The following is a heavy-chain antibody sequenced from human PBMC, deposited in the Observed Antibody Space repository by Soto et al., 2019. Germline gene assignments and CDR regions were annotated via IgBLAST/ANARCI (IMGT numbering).Heavy chain of an antibody. CDR3: ARDDATYCGGDCYRYFYYGMDV. D-gene: IGHD2-21*02. CDR1: GGTFSNHA. J-gene: IGHJ6*02. V-gene: IGHV1-69*13. CDR2: IIPMFPTA. Sequence: SVKVSRKASGGTFSNHAISWVRQAPGQGLEWVGGIIPMFPTADYAQRFQGRVTITADDSTTTVYMELSGLRSEDTAMYYCARDDATYCGGDCYRYFYYGMDVWGQGTTVTVS.